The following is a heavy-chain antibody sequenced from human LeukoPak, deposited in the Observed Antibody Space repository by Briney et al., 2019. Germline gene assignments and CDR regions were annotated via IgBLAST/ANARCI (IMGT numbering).Heavy chain of an antibody. CDR3: AREHPRITIFGVVPKDAFDI. CDR2: IYHSGST. D-gene: IGHD3-3*01. CDR1: GGSISSSSYY. J-gene: IGHJ3*02. V-gene: IGHV4-39*07. Sequence: PSETLSLTCTVSGGSISSSSYYWGWIRQPPGKGLEWIGSIYHSGSTYYNPSLKSRVTISVDTSKNQFSLKLSSVTAADTAVYHCAREHPRITIFGVVPKDAFDIWGQGTMVTVSS.